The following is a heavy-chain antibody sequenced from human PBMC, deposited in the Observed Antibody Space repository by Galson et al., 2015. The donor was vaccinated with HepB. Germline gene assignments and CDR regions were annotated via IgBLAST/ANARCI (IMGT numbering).Heavy chain of an antibody. Sequence: SVKVSCKASGYTFTSYGISWVRQAPGQGLEWMGWISGYNGKTNYAKKFQDRVTMTTDTSTSTAFMELRSLRSDDTAVYYCARGTRVTASLKNYWGKGTLVTVSS. V-gene: IGHV1-18*01. J-gene: IGHJ4*02. D-gene: IGHD2-21*02. CDR3: ARGTRVTASLKNY. CDR2: ISGYNGKT. CDR1: GYTFTSYG.